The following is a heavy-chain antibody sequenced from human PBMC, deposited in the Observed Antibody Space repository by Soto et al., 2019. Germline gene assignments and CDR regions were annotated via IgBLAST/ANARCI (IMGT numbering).Heavy chain of an antibody. CDR1: GFTFTSSA. Sequence: SVKVSCKASGFTFTSSAVQWVRQARGQRLEWIGWIVVGSGNTNYAQKFQERVTITRDMSTSTAYMELSSLRSEDTAVYYCAADKPYGSGSPYYYGMDVWGQGTTVTVSS. J-gene: IGHJ6*02. CDR3: AADKPYGSGSPYYYGMDV. D-gene: IGHD3-10*01. CDR2: IVVGSGNT. V-gene: IGHV1-58*01.